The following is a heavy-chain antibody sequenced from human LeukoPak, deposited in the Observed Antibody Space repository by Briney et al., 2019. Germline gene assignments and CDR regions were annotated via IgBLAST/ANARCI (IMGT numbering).Heavy chain of an antibody. CDR2: IYYTGTT. D-gene: IGHD6-13*01. J-gene: IGHJ4*02. CDR1: GGSFSTYY. Sequence: SETLSLTCAVSGGSFSTYYWSWIRQPPGKGLEWIGFIYYTGTTNYNPSLKSRVTISVDTSKNQFSLKLGSVTAADTAVYYCARAGANGIEAAGSLRYWGQGTLVTVSS. CDR3: ARAGANGIEAAGSLRY. V-gene: IGHV4-59*01.